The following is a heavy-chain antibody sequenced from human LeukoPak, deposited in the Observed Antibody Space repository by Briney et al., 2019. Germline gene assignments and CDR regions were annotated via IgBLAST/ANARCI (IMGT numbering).Heavy chain of an antibody. D-gene: IGHD1-26*01. J-gene: IGHJ4*02. Sequence: PSQTLSLTCTVSGGSISSSSYYWGWIRQPPGKGLEWIGSIYYSGSTYYNPSLKSRVTISVDTSKNQFSLKLSSVTAADTAVYYCARVGPRSLDYWGQGTLVTVSS. CDR3: ARVGPRSLDY. V-gene: IGHV4-39*01. CDR2: IYYSGST. CDR1: GGSISSSSYY.